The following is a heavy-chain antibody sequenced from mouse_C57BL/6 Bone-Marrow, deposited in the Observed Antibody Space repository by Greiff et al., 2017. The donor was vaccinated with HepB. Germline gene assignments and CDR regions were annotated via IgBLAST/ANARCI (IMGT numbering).Heavy chain of an antibody. CDR2: INPYNGGT. J-gene: IGHJ2*01. CDR3: ARIDYYYFDY. CDR1: GYTFTDYY. Sequence: EVQVVESGPVLVKPGASLKMSCKASGYTFTDYYMNWVKQSHGKSLEWIGVINPYNGGTSYNQKFKGKATLTVDKSSSTAYMELNSLTSEDSAVYYCARIDYYYFDYWGQGTTLTVSS. V-gene: IGHV1-19*01. D-gene: IGHD1-1*01.